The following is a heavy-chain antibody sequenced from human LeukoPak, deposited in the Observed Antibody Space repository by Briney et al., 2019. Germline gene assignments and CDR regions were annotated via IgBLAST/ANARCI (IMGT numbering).Heavy chain of an antibody. D-gene: IGHD3-22*01. CDR1: GFTISTYW. CDR2: IKPDGREK. Sequence: GGSLRLSCAASGFTISTYWMIWVRHAPGKGLECVANIKPDGREKNYVDSVKGRLTVSRDNSKNTLYLQMNSLRAEDTAVYYCAKSRFYDSSGYRSLWGYWGQGTLVTVSS. V-gene: IGHV3-7*03. CDR3: AKSRFYDSSGYRSLWGY. J-gene: IGHJ4*02.